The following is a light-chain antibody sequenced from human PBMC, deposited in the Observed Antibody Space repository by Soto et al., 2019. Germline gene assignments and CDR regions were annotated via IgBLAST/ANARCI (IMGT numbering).Light chain of an antibody. CDR1: SSDVGGYNF. CDR2: DVS. V-gene: IGLV2-11*01. Sequence: QSVLTQPRSVSGSPGQSVTISCTGTSSDVGGYNFVSWYQQHPGKAPKLMIYDVSKRPSGVPDRFSGSKSGNTASLNISGLQAEDEADYYCCSYAGSYTVVFGGGTQLTVL. CDR3: CSYAGSYTVV. J-gene: IGLJ2*01.